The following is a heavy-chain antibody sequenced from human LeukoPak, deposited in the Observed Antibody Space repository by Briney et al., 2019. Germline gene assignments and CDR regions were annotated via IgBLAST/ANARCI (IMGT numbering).Heavy chain of an antibody. D-gene: IGHD2-15*01. V-gene: IGHV3-49*03. Sequence: GGSLRLSCTASGFTFGDHAMSWFRQAPGKGLEWVSFIRSKLYGGTTEYAASVKGRFTISRDDSKSIAYLQMNSLKAEDTAVYYCSRDSGGLGTIDYWGQGTLVIVSS. CDR3: SRDSGGLGTIDY. CDR1: GFTFGDHA. J-gene: IGHJ4*02. CDR2: IRSKLYGGTT.